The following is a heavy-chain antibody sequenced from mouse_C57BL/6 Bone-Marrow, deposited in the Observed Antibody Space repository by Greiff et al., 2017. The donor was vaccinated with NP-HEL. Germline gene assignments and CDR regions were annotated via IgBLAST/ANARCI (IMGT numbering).Heavy chain of an antibody. CDR2: IYPRSGNT. CDR3: ARPPLLNMDD. Sequence: QVQLKQSGAELVRPGASVKLSCKASGYTFTSYGISWVKQRTGQGLEWIGEIYPRSGNTYYNEKFKGKATLTADKSSSTAYMELRSLTSEDAAVYFCARPPLLNMDDWGQGTSVTVSS. V-gene: IGHV1-81*01. J-gene: IGHJ4*01. D-gene: IGHD2-1*01. CDR1: GYTFTSYG.